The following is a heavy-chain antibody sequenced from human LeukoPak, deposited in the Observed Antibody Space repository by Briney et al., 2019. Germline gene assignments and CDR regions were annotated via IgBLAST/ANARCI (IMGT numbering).Heavy chain of an antibody. CDR3: ARHVWLQPFDY. V-gene: IGHV4-59*08. CDR2: IYYSGST. D-gene: IGHD3-9*01. CDR1: GGSMNSYY. Sequence: TETLSLTCSVSGGSMNSYYWSWIRQSPGKGLEWIGYIYYSGSTNYNPSLKSRVTISVDTSKNQFSLKLSSVTAADTAVYYCARHVWLQPFDYWGQGTMVSDSS. J-gene: IGHJ4*02.